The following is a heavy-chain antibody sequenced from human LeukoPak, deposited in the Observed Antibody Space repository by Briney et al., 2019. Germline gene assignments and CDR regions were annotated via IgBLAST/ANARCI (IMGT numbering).Heavy chain of an antibody. CDR1: GGSISSSSYY. CDR3: ARDRGRGYSYAKRGHYFDY. Sequence: SETLSLTCTVSGGSISSSSYYWGWIRQPPGKGLEWIGSIYYSGSTYYNPSLKSRVTISVDTSKNQFSLKLSSVTAADTAVYYCARDRGRGYSYAKRGHYFDYWGQGTLVTVSS. D-gene: IGHD5-18*01. J-gene: IGHJ4*02. CDR2: IYYSGST. V-gene: IGHV4-39*07.